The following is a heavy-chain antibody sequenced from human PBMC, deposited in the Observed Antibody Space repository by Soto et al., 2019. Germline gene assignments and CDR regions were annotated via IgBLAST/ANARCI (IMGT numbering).Heavy chain of an antibody. CDR3: ARDLLLWFGELFRPTYYYYGMDV. V-gene: IGHV3-7*03. CDR1: GFTFSSYW. CDR2: IKQDGSEK. J-gene: IGHJ6*02. Sequence: GGSLRLSCAASGFTFSSYWMSWVRQAPGKGLEWVANIKQDGSEKYYVDSVKGRFTISRDNAKNSLYLQMNSLRAEDTAVYYCARDLLLWFGELFRPTYYYYGMDVWGQGTTVTVSS. D-gene: IGHD3-10*01.